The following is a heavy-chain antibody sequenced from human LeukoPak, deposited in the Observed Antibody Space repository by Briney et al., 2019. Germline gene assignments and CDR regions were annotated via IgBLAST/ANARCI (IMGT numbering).Heavy chain of an antibody. Sequence: PGGSLRLSCAASGFTFGIYARSWVRLAPGKGLEWVSGLSGSASTYYADSVKGRFTISRDNSKNTLYLQMSSLRAEDTAVYYCAISGGYWAWAHWGQGTLVTVSS. J-gene: IGHJ4*02. CDR2: LSGSAST. CDR1: GFTFGIYA. V-gene: IGHV3-23*01. CDR3: AISGGYWAWAH. D-gene: IGHD1-26*01.